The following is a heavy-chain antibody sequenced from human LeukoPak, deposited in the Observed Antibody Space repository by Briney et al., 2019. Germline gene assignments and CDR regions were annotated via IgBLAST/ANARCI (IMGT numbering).Heavy chain of an antibody. J-gene: IGHJ4*02. CDR3: ARVGTLYSSSYYFDY. CDR1: GFTFSSYS. Sequence: GGSLRLSCAASGFTFSSYSMSWVRQAPGKGLEWVSVIYSGGSTYYADSVKGRFTISRDNSKNTLYLQMNSLRAEDTAVYYRARVGTLYSSSYYFDYWGQGTLVTVSS. D-gene: IGHD6-6*01. V-gene: IGHV3-53*01. CDR2: IYSGGST.